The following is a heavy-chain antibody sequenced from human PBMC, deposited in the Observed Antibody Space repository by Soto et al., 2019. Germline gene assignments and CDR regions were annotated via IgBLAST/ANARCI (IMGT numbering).Heavy chain of an antibody. CDR2: TRNKANSYTT. CDR3: ARLAPD. V-gene: IGHV3-72*01. Sequence: EVQLVESGGGLVQPGGSLRLSCAASGFTFSDHNMDWVRQAPGKGLEWVGRTRNKANSYTTEYAASVKGRFTISRDDSTKSLYLQMNSLKTEDTAMYYCARLAPDWGQGTLVTVSS. CDR1: GFTFSDHN. J-gene: IGHJ4*02.